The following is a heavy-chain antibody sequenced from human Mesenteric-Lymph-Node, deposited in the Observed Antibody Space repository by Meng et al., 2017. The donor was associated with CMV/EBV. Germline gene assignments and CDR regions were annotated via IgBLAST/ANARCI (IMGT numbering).Heavy chain of an antibody. J-gene: IGHJ4*02. CDR2: ISYDGNVR. V-gene: IGHV3-30*03. CDR3: VRVSTHYYDSSCFDY. Sequence: SGFTLNNYDMQWVRQAPGKGLEWVAVISYDGNVRYYADSIKGRFTISRDNSRNTLSLLMNSLTTDDTAVYYCVRVSTHYYDSSCFDYWGQGTLVTVSS. D-gene: IGHD3-22*01. CDR1: GFTLNNYD.